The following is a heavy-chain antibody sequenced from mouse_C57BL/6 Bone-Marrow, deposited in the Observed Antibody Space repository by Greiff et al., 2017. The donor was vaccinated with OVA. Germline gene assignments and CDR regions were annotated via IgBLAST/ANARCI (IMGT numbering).Heavy chain of an antibody. CDR3: ARDTVTGAFAY. Sequence: EVKLVESGGGLVKPGGSLKLSCAASGFTFSSYAMSWVRQTPEKRLEWVATISDGGSYTYYPDNVKGRFTISRDNAKNNLYLQMSHLKSEDTAMXYCARDTVTGAFAYWGQGTLVTVSA. D-gene: IGHD2-2*01. V-gene: IGHV5-4*01. CDR1: GFTFSSYA. CDR2: ISDGGSYT. J-gene: IGHJ3*01.